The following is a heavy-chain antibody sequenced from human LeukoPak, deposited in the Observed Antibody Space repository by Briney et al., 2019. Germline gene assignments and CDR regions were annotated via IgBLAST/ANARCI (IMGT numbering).Heavy chain of an antibody. CDR1: GYTFTSYY. V-gene: IGHV1-46*01. CDR2: VNPSGGST. CDR3: AREGLYYDFWSGMDV. Sequence: ASVKVSCKASGYTFTSYYMHWVRQAPGQVLEWMGIVNPSGGSTSYAQKFQGRVTMTRDTSTSTVYMELSSLRSEDTAVYYCAREGLYYDFWSGMDVWGQGTTVTVSS. J-gene: IGHJ6*02. D-gene: IGHD3-3*01.